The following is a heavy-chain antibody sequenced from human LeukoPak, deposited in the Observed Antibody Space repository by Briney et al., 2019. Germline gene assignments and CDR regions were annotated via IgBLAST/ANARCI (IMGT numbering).Heavy chain of an antibody. CDR3: AKDRPPPDIVVVPAAMVGEDYYYYYGMDV. J-gene: IGHJ6*02. CDR1: GFTFSSYA. D-gene: IGHD2-2*01. V-gene: IGHV3-23*01. CDR2: ISGSGGST. Sequence: GGSLRLSCAASGFTFSSYAMSWVRQAPGKGLEWVSAISGSGGSTYYADSVKGRFTISRDNSKNTLYLQMNSLRAEDTAVYYCAKDRPPPDIVVVPAAMVGEDYYYYYGMDVWGQGTTVTVSS.